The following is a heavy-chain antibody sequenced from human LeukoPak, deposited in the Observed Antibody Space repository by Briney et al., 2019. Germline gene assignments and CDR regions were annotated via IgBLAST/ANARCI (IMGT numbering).Heavy chain of an antibody. CDR3: AKAWEYYDFWSGYYTGNLNYYYYGMDV. CDR2: VYSGGGT. J-gene: IGHJ6*02. V-gene: IGHV3-53*01. Sequence: PGGSLRLSCVASGFSVSNNYMSWVRQAPGKGLEWVSVVYSGGGTYYADSVKGRFTISRDISKNTLYLQMNSLRAEDTAVYYCAKAWEYYDFWSGYYTGNLNYYYYGMDVWGQGTTVTVSS. CDR1: GFSVSNNY. D-gene: IGHD3-3*01.